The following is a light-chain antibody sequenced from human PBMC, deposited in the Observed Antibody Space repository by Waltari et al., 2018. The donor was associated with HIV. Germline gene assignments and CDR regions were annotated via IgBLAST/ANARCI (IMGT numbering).Light chain of an antibody. Sequence: QAALTQPPSVPGSLGHSFTISCTATRSDVGHYNGVPWYQQSPGTAPKLMIYDVSNRPSGVPDRFSGSKSGNTASLTISGLQAEDEADYYCSSFTTSITVVFGGGTKLTVL. CDR3: SSFTTSITVV. CDR2: DVS. J-gene: IGLJ2*01. CDR1: RSDVGHYNG. V-gene: IGLV2-18*02.